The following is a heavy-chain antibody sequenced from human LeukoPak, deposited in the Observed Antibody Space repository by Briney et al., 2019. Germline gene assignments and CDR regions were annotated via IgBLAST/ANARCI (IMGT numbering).Heavy chain of an antibody. CDR3: VRERAGFDS. J-gene: IGHJ4*02. CDR2: IKPDGTEK. V-gene: IGHV3-7*01. CDR1: GFIFSGYW. Sequence: PGGSLRLSCAASGFIFSGYWMSWVRQTPGKGLEWVAKIKPDGTEKHYVDSVKGRFTFSRDNAKNSMYLQMNSLRAEDTAMYYCVRERAGFDSWGQGTLVTVSS.